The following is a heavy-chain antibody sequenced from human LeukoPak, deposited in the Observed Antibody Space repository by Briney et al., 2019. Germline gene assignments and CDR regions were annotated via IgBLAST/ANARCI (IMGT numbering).Heavy chain of an antibody. CDR2: IIPIFGTA. V-gene: IGHV1-69*13. CDR3: ARSMIVVVITDFGAFDI. J-gene: IGHJ3*02. CDR1: GGTFSSYA. D-gene: IGHD3-22*01. Sequence: SVKVSCKASGGTFSSYAISWVRQAPGQGLEWMGGIIPIFGTANYAQKFQGRVTITADESTSTAYMELSSLRSEDTAVYYCARSMIVVVITDFGAFDIWGQGTMVTVSS.